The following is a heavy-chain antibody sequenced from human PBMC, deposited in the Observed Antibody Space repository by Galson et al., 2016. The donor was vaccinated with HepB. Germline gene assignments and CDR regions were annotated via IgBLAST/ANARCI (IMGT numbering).Heavy chain of an antibody. CDR2: IDRYGSST. V-gene: IGHV3-74*01. J-gene: IGHJ4*02. D-gene: IGHD6-13*01. CDR1: GFSFSSSW. CDR3: ASRGSSLYVG. Sequence: SLRLSCAASGFSFSSSWMHWVRQAPGKGLVWVSRIDRYGSSTGYADSVKGRFTISRNNAKNTLFLHMNSLRVEDTDVYYCASRGSSLYVGWGQGTLVTVSS.